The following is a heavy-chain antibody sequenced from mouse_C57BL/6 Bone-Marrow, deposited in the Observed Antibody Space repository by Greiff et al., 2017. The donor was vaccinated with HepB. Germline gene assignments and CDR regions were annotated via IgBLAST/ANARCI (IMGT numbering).Heavy chain of an antibody. V-gene: IGHV1-19*01. CDR1: GYTFTDYY. J-gene: IGHJ2*01. Sequence: VHVKQSGPVLVKPGASVKMSCKASGYTFTDYYMNWVKQSHGKSLEWIGVINPYNGGTSYNQKFKGKATLTVDKSSSTAYMELNSLTSEDSAVYYCARGGNYEKDYWGQGTTLTVSS. CDR2: INPYNGGT. D-gene: IGHD2-1*01. CDR3: ARGGNYEKDY.